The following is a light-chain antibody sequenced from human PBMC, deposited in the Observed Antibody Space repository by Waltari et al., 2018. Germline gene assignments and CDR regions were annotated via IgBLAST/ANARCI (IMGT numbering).Light chain of an antibody. CDR2: WAS. V-gene: IGKV4-1*01. J-gene: IGKJ1*01. CDR1: QSVLYSSNNKNY. Sequence: DIVVTQSPASLAVSLGERATINCKSSQSVLYSSNNKNYLAWYQQGPGQPPKLLIYWASTRESGVPDRFSGSGSGTDFTLTISSLQAEDVAVYYCQQYYSTPRTFGQGTKVEIE. CDR3: QQYYSTPRT.